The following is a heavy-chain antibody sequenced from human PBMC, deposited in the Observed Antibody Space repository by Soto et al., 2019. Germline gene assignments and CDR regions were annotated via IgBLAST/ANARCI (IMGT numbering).Heavy chain of an antibody. CDR1: GFTFSCYV. V-gene: IGHV3-30-3*01. J-gene: IGHJ6*02. Sequence: GFLRLLRAASGFTFSCYVMHWGRQAPGKGPEWAADISNAGSNKYNADSVKGRFTISRDNSKNTLYLQMKSLRAEDTAVYYCARGEVRYFDWLLSADYYYYGMDVWGQGTTVTVSS. CDR3: ARGEVRYFDWLLSADYYYYGMDV. D-gene: IGHD3-9*01. CDR2: ISNAGSNK.